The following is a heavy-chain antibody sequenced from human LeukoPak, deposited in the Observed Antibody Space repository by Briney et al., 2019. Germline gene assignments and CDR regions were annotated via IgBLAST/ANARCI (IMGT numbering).Heavy chain of an antibody. Sequence: ETLXXXCTVSGGSISSYYWSWIRQPPGKGLEWIGSIYYSGSTYYNPSLKSRVTISVDTSKNQFSLKLSSVTAADAAVYYCGXXGXTGNIPXYWGQGTLXTVSS. CDR3: GXXGXTGNIPXY. J-gene: IGHJ4*02. CDR1: GGSISSYY. V-gene: IGHV4-59*04. D-gene: IGHD1-1*01. CDR2: IYYSGST.